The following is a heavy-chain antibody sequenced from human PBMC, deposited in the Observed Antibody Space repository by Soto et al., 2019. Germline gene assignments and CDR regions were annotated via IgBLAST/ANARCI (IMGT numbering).Heavy chain of an antibody. D-gene: IGHD2-8*01. V-gene: IGHV4-30-2*01. J-gene: IGHJ3*02. Sequence: NPSETLSLTCAVSGGSISSGGYSWSWIRQPPGKGLEWIGYIYHSGSTYYNPSLKSRVTISVDRSKNQFSLKLSSVTAADTAVYYCARAMVPDAFDIWGQGTMVTVSS. CDR1: GGSISSGGYS. CDR2: IYHSGST. CDR3: ARAMVPDAFDI.